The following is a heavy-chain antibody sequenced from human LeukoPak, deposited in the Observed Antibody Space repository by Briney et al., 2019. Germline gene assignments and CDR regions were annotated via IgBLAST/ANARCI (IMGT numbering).Heavy chain of an antibody. V-gene: IGHV4-59*01. D-gene: IGHD3-10*01. CDR3: ARSHPTDLWFGELYAFDI. J-gene: IGHJ3*02. CDR2: IYYSGST. Sequence: PSETLSLTCTVSGGSISSYYWSWIRQPPGKGLEWIGYIYYSGSTNYNPSLKSRVTISVDTSKNQFSLKLSSVTAADTAVYYCARSHPTDLWFGELYAFDIWGQGTMVTVSS. CDR1: GGSISSYY.